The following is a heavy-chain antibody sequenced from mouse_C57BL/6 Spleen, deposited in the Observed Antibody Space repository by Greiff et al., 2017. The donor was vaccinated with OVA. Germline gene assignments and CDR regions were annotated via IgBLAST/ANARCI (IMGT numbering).Heavy chain of an antibody. CDR1: GYSFTGYY. J-gene: IGHJ4*01. D-gene: IGHD3-2*02. V-gene: IGHV1-42*01. CDR2: INPSTGGT. CDR3: ARRAAQATWGAMDY. Sequence: VQLQQSGPELVKPGASVKISCKASGYSFTGYYMNWVKQSPEKSLEWIGEINPSTGGTTYNQKFKAKATLTVDKSSSTAYMQLKSLTSEDSAVYYCARRAAQATWGAMDYWGQGTSVTVSS.